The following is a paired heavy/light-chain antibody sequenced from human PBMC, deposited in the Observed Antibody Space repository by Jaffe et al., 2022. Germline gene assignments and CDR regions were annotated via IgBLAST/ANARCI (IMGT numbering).Heavy chain of an antibody. J-gene: IGHJ4*02. CDR2: INPNTGDT. Sequence: QVQLVQSGAEVKKPGASVKVSCKASGYTFTGYYMHWVRQAPGQGLEWMGRINPNTGDTNFAQNFRGRVTMTRDTSISTAYMELSRLRSDDTAVYYCASDPYYDILTGHYSDYWGQGTLVTVSS. CDR3: ASDPYYDILTGHYSDY. V-gene: IGHV1-2*06. CDR1: GYTFTGYY. D-gene: IGHD3-9*01.
Light chain of an antibody. J-gene: IGKJ1*01. Sequence: EIVLTQSPGTLSLSPGERATLSCRASQTVNNNFLAWYQQKPGQAPRHLIYGASSRVTGIPDRFSGSGSGTVFTLTISRLEPEDFAVYYCQQYGSLWTFGQGTKVEIK. CDR3: QQYGSLWT. CDR2: GAS. CDR1: QTVNNNF. V-gene: IGKV3-20*01.